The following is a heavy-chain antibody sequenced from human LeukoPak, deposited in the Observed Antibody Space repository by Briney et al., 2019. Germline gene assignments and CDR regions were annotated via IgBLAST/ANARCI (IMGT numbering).Heavy chain of an antibody. CDR2: ISYDGSNK. CDR1: GFTFSSYA. D-gene: IGHD6-19*01. V-gene: IGHV3-30-3*01. J-gene: IGHJ5*02. Sequence: PGRSLRLSCAASGFTFSSYAMHWVRQAPGKGLEWVAVISYDGSNKYYADSVKGRFTISRDNSKNTLYLQMNSLRAEDTAVSYCARAVAGTHWLDPWGQGPLVPVSS. CDR3: ARAVAGTHWLDP.